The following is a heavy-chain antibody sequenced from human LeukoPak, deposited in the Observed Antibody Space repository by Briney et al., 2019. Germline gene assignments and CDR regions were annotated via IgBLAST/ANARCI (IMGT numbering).Heavy chain of an antibody. CDR1: GYTFTNYG. D-gene: IGHD2-15*01. V-gene: IGHV1-18*01. Sequence: GASVNVSFKASGYTFTNYGITWVRQASGQGSERRGWISAYTGKTNSAQKLQGRVTMTTDTSTSTGYMELRSLRSDDTAVYYCARGDGYCSGGSCMIFDYWGQGTLVTVSS. CDR3: ARGDGYCSGGSCMIFDY. CDR2: ISAYTGKT. J-gene: IGHJ4*02.